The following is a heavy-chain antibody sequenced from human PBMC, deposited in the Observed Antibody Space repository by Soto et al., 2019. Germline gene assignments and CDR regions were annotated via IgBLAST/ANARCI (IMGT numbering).Heavy chain of an antibody. Sequence: GSLRLSCAASGFTFSSHSMNWVRQAPGKGLEWVASIYRSSVFRFGPNEFYADSVRGRFIISRDNTSNLVFLQMDSLRVEDTAVYYCESDFYSQLPIDYWGQGTLVTVSS. CDR2: IYRSSVFRFGPNE. CDR3: ESDFYSQLPIDY. CDR1: GFTFSSHS. V-gene: IGHV3-21*01. J-gene: IGHJ4*02. D-gene: IGHD1-26*01.